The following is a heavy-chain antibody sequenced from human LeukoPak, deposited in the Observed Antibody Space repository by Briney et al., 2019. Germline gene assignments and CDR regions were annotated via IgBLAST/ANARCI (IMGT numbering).Heavy chain of an antibody. CDR2: IRYDGSNK. J-gene: IGHJ4*02. CDR3: ARDSALGYCSSTSCYVFYFDY. Sequence: GGSLRLSCAASGFTFSSYGMHWVCQAPGKGLEWVAFIRYDGSNKYYADSVKGRFTISRDNSKNTLYLQMNSLRAEDTAVYYCARDSALGYCSSTSCYVFYFDYWGQGTLVTVSS. V-gene: IGHV3-30*02. D-gene: IGHD2-2*01. CDR1: GFTFSSYG.